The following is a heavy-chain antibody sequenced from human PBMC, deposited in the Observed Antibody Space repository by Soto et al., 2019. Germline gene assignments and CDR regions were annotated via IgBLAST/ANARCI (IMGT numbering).Heavy chain of an antibody. CDR1: GYSFSSYG. CDR3: ARGRPPIDY. CDR2: INAGNGNT. V-gene: IGHV1-3*05. Sequence: QVPLVQSGAEEKKPGASVKVSCKASGYSFSSYGMDWVRQSPGQRLEWMGWINAGNGNTKYSQKFQGRVTITRDRSASPAYMELSSLRSEDTAVYYCARGRPPIDYWGQGTLVTVSS. J-gene: IGHJ4*02.